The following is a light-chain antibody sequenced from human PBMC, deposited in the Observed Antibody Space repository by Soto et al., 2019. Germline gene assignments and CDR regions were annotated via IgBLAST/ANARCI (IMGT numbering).Light chain of an antibody. Sequence: EMVMTQSPATLSVSPGETATLSCRASQGISRTLAWYQLKPGQAPRLLFYGASTRATGVPARFSGSGSGTDFTLTISRLEPEDFEVYYCQQYGNSPFTFGGGTKVYIK. CDR1: QGISRT. CDR2: GAS. CDR3: QQYGNSPFT. V-gene: IGKV3-15*01. J-gene: IGKJ4*01.